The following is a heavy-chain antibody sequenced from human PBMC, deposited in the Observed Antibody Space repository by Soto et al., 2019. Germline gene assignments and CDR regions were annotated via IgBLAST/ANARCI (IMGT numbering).Heavy chain of an antibody. Sequence: SETLSLTCTVSGGSISSSSYYWGWIRQPPGKGLEWIGSIYYSGSTYYNPSLKSRVTISVDTSKNQFSLKLSSVTAADTAVYYCARDRYYYGSGSYYNPYYYYGMDVWGQGTTVTVSS. CDR1: GGSISSSSYY. CDR2: IYYSGST. D-gene: IGHD3-10*01. CDR3: ARDRYYYGSGSYYNPYYYYGMDV. V-gene: IGHV4-39*02. J-gene: IGHJ6*02.